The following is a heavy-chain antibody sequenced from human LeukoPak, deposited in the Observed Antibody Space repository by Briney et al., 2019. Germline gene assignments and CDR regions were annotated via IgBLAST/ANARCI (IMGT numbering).Heavy chain of an antibody. Sequence: GGSLRLSCLTYGFTFSTNAMSWVRQAPGKGLEGISGISGSGASTYYADSVTGRFTISRDNSRTTLYLQMNSLRGDDTAVYYCAKDVGKWESLHFFDYWGQGTLVTVSS. J-gene: IGHJ4*02. D-gene: IGHD1-26*01. CDR2: ISGSGAST. CDR1: GFTFSTNA. V-gene: IGHV3-23*01. CDR3: AKDVGKWESLHFFDY.